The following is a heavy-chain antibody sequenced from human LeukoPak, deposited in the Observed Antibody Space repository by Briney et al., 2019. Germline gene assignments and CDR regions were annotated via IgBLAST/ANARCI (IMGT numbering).Heavy chain of an antibody. D-gene: IGHD2-2*01. CDR3: ARGIESSTSWIDP. J-gene: IGHJ5*02. CDR2: IYNSGSA. CDR1: GCSISSYY. V-gene: IGHV4-59*01. Sequence: PSETLSLTSTVSGCSISSYYWSWIRQAPGKGVEWSGYIYNSGSANYDPTLKRRVTITVDTSKNQFSLKLSTVTAADTAVYYCARGIESSTSWIDPWGQGTLVTVSS.